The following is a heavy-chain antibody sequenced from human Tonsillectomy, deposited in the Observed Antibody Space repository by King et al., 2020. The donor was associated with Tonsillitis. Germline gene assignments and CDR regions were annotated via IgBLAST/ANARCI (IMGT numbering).Heavy chain of an antibody. CDR1: GFTFSNAW. J-gene: IGHJ4*02. CDR3: STDPDSSSYYAFDY. D-gene: IGHD3-22*01. Sequence: LVESGGGLVKPGGSLRLSCAASGFTFSNAWMSWVRPAPGKGLEWVGRIKSKTDGGTTDFAAPVKGRFTISRDDSKNTLYLQMNSLKTEDTAVYYCSTDPDSSSYYAFDYWGQGSLVTVSS. CDR2: IKSKTDGGTT. V-gene: IGHV3-15*01.